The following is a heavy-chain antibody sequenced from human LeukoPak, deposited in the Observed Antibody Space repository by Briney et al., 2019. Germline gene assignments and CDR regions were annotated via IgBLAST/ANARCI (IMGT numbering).Heavy chain of an antibody. Sequence: GWSLRLSCAASGLTFSSYVMNWVGQARGRKREGVSATIGSGGSTYYADSVKGRFTISREDAKNSLYLQMNSLRAEDTAVYYCARDLSAGYNSNWYDYWGQGTLVTVSS. CDR3: ARDLSAGYNSNWYDY. J-gene: IGHJ5*01. CDR1: GLTFSSYV. CDR2: TIGSGGST. D-gene: IGHD6-13*01. V-gene: IGHV3-23*01.